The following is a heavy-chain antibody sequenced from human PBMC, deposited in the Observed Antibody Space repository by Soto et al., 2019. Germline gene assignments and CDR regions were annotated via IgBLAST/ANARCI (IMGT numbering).Heavy chain of an antibody. CDR2: INAGNGNT. Sequence: QVQLVQSGAEVKKPGASVKVSCKASGYTFTSYAMHWVRQAPGQRLEWMGWINAGNGNTKYSQKFQGRVTTTRDTSVSTAYMELSSLRSEDTAVYYCARDLLLWFGEGFDYWGQGTLVTVSS. D-gene: IGHD3-10*01. V-gene: IGHV1-3*01. CDR1: GYTFTSYA. J-gene: IGHJ4*02. CDR3: ARDLLLWFGEGFDY.